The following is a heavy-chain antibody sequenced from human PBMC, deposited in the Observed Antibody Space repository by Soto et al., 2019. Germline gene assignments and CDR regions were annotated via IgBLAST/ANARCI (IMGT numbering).Heavy chain of an antibody. Sequence: SETLSLTCAVSGGSISSGGYSWSWIRQPPGKGLEWIGYIYHSGSTYYNPSLKSRVTISVDTSKNQFSLKLSSVTAADTAVYYCARRSPDLDYDSSGYFPDWGQGTLVTVSS. J-gene: IGHJ4*02. V-gene: IGHV4-30-2*05. CDR2: IYHSGST. CDR1: GGSISSGGYS. CDR3: ARRSPDLDYDSSGYFPD. D-gene: IGHD3-22*01.